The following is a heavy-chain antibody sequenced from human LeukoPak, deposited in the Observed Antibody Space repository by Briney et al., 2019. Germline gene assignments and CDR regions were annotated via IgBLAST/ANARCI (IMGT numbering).Heavy chain of an antibody. V-gene: IGHV1-8*01. CDR3: ARGYYGSGVADY. Sequence: ASVKVSCKASGYTFTSYDINWVRQATGQGLEWMGWMNPNSGNTGYAQKFQGRVTMTRNTSISTAYMELSSLRSDDTAVYYCARGYYGSGVADYWGQGTLVTVSS. J-gene: IGHJ4*02. CDR2: MNPNSGNT. D-gene: IGHD3-10*01. CDR1: GYTFTSYD.